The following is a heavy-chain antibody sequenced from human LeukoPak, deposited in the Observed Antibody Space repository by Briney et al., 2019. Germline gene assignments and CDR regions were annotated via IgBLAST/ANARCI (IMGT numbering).Heavy chain of an antibody. CDR1: GFSFSTYD. D-gene: IGHD5-24*01. V-gene: IGHV3-23*01. CDR2: ISTTGGYT. CDR3: AKKPATIKFPFDI. J-gene: IGHJ4*02. Sequence: GGSLRLSCVGSGFSFSTYDMVWVRQTPGKGLKWVSAISTTGGYTEDADSVKGRFTISRDNSQNTLFLQMHSLRAEDTAVYYCAKKPATIKFPFDIWGQGTLVTVSP.